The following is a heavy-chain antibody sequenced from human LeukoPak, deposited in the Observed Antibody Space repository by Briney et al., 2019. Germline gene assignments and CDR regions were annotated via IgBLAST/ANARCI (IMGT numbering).Heavy chain of an antibody. J-gene: IGHJ4*02. D-gene: IGHD5-24*01. Sequence: SETLSLTCAVYGGSFSGYYWSWIRQSPGKGREWIGEINHSGSTNYNPSLKSRVTISVDTSKNQFSLKLRSVTAADTAVYYCARESGRDGYNYPYYFDYWGQGTLVTVSS. CDR1: GGSFSGYY. V-gene: IGHV4-34*01. CDR3: ARESGRDGYNYPYYFDY. CDR2: INHSGST.